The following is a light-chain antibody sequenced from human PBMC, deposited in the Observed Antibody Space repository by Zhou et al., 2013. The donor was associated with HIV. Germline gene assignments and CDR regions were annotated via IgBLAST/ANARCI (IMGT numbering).Light chain of an antibody. CDR2: KAS. Sequence: DIQMTQSPSTLSASVGDRVTITCRASQSITSWLAWYQQKPGKAPKLLIYKASSLESGVPSRFSGSGSGTDFTLTISSLQPEDFATYYCQQCHRPYTFGQGTKLEIK. J-gene: IGKJ2*01. V-gene: IGKV1-5*03. CDR1: QSITSW. CDR3: QQCHRPYT.